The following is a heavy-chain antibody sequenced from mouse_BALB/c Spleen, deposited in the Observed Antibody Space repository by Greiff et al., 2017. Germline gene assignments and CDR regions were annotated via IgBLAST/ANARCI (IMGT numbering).Heavy chain of an antibody. V-gene: IGHV5-9-4*01. CDR1: GFTFSSYA. CDR2: ISSGGSYT. J-gene: IGHJ3*01. Sequence: DVMLVESGGGLVKPGGSLKLSCAASGFTFSSYAMSWVRQSPEKRLEWVAEISSGGSYTYYPDTVTGRFTISRDNAKNTLYLEMSSLRSEDTAMYYCARETTEGSWFAYWGQGTLVTVSA. CDR3: ARETTEGSWFAY.